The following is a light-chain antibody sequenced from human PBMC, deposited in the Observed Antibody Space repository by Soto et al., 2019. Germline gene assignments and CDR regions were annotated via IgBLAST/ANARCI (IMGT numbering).Light chain of an antibody. CDR3: QQYGTSLRT. CDR1: QSVISTY. Sequence: EIVLTQSPGTLSLSPGERATLSCRASQSVISTYFAWYQQKPGQAPRLLIYGASSRATGIPDRFSGSGSGTDFTLTISRLEPEDFAVYYCQQYGTSLRTFGQGTKVEIK. V-gene: IGKV3-20*01. CDR2: GAS. J-gene: IGKJ1*01.